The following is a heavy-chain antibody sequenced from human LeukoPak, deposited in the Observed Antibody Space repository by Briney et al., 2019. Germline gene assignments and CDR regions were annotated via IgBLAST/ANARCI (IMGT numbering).Heavy chain of an antibody. D-gene: IGHD3/OR15-3a*01. CDR3: AKARGTLDAFDI. J-gene: IGHJ3*02. CDR2: ISGSGGST. Sequence: PGGSLRLSCAASGFALSSYAMSWVRQAPGKGLEWVSAISGSGGSTYYADSVKGRFTISRDNSKNTLYLQMNSLRAEDTAVYYCAKARGTLDAFDIWGQGTMVTVSS. V-gene: IGHV3-23*01. CDR1: GFALSSYA.